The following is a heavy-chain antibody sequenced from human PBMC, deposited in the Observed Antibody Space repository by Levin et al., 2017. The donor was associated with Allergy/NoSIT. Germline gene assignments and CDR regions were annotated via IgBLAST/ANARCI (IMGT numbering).Heavy chain of an antibody. V-gene: IGHV3-30*18. Sequence: GGSLRLSCAASGFTFSSYGMHWVRQAPGKGLEWLTIISYDGSNKYYADSVEGRFTISRDNSKNTLYLQMNSLRTEDTAVYYCAKDLFQAMVRGVIDYWGQGILVTVSS. CDR3: AKDLFQAMVRGVIDY. D-gene: IGHD3-10*01. CDR1: GFTFSSYG. CDR2: ISYDGSNK. J-gene: IGHJ4*02.